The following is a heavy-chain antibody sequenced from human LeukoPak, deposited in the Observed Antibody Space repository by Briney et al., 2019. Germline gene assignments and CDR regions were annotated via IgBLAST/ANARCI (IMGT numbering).Heavy chain of an antibody. V-gene: IGHV3-30*14. J-gene: IGHJ6*02. CDR3: ARDNGDYYYYYGMDV. CDR1: GFTFSSYA. D-gene: IGHD4-17*01. Sequence: PGGSLRLSCAASGFTFSSYAMHWVRQAPGKGLEWVAVISYDGSNKYYADSVKGRFTISRDNSKNTLYLQMNSLRAEDTAVYYCARDNGDYYYYYGMDVWGQGTTVTVSS. CDR2: ISYDGSNK.